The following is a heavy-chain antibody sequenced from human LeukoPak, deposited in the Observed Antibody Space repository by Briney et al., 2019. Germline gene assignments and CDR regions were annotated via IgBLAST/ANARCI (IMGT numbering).Heavy chain of an antibody. CDR1: GGSISSSSYY. D-gene: IGHD1-26*01. V-gene: IGHV4-39*07. Sequence: SETLSLTCTVSGGSISSSSYYWGWIRQPPGKGLEWIGSIYYSGSTYYNPSLKSQVTISVDTSKNQFSLKLSSVTAADTAVYYCARVPDSGSYYYYMDVWGKGTTVTVSS. CDR3: ARVPDSGSYYYYMDV. CDR2: IYYSGST. J-gene: IGHJ6*03.